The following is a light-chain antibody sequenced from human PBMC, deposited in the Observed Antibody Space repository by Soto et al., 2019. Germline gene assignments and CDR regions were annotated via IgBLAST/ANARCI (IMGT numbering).Light chain of an antibody. CDR1: QDISSW. CDR3: PQASYFPLP. CDR2: AAS. Sequence: DIQVTQSPSSVSASVGDRVTITCRASQDISSWLAWFQQRPGRAPNLLIYAASTLQSGVPSRFSGSGSGTVFTLTISSLQPEDFGTYYCPQASYFPLPFGGGTKV. J-gene: IGKJ4*01. V-gene: IGKV1-12*01.